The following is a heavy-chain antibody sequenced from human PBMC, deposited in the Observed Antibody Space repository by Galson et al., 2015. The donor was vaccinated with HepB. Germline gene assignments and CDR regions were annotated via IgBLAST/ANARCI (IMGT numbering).Heavy chain of an antibody. CDR3: AKGYGLFDS. J-gene: IGHJ5*01. D-gene: IGHD5-18*01. V-gene: IGHV3-23*01. CDR1: GFAFDSHA. CDR2: ITGKGDST. Sequence: SLRLSCAASGFAFDSHAMSWVRQAPGRGLEWISGITGKGDSTFYADSVKGRFTVSKDNSNNMSYLQMNSLGAEDAGLYFCAKGYGLFDSWGQGILVTVSS.